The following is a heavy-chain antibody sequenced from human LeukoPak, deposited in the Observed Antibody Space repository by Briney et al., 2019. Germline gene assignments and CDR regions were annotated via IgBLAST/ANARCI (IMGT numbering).Heavy chain of an antibody. V-gene: IGHV3-43*02. CDR1: GFTSHYYA. J-gene: IGHJ4*02. CDR2: ITGAGGRT. Sequence: GRSLRPSSAASGFTSHYYAMRSVCQAPGKGLEWGSFITGAGGRTYYADSVKVRFTSSRDNSKNYLYLQMNSLRSDDTAFYYCAMDRQNTGWQIWGQGTLVTVSS. CDR3: AMDRQNTGWQI. D-gene: IGHD6-19*01.